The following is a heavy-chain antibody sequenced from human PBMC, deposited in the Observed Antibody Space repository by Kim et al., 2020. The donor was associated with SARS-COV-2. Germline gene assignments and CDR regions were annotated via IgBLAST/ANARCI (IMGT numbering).Heavy chain of an antibody. CDR1: GFTVSSNY. D-gene: IGHD2-15*01. CDR2: IYSGGST. CDR3: ARDESNCSGGSCYDY. V-gene: IGHV3-53*01. J-gene: IGHJ4*02. Sequence: GGSLRLSCAASGFTVSSNYMSWVRQAPGKGLEWVSVIYSGGSTYYADSVKGRFTISRDNSKNTLYLQMNSLRAEDTAVYYCARDESNCSGGSCYDYWGQGTLVTVSS.